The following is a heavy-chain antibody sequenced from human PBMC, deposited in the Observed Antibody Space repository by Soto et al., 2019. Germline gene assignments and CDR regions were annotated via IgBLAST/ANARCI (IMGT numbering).Heavy chain of an antibody. CDR1: GGSISSGGYS. Sequence: SETLSLTCAVSGGSISSGGYSWSWIRQPPGKGLEWIGYIYHSGSTYYNPSLKSRVTISVDRSKNQFSLKLSSVTAADTAVYYCARDYTVTTGGYYYYYYGMDVWGQGTTVTVSS. V-gene: IGHV4-30-2*01. CDR2: IYHSGST. D-gene: IGHD4-17*01. CDR3: ARDYTVTTGGYYYYYYGMDV. J-gene: IGHJ6*02.